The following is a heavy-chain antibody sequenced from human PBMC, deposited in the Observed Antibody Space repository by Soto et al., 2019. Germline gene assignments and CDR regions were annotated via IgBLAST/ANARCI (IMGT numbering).Heavy chain of an antibody. J-gene: IGHJ6*01. V-gene: IGHV1-18*01. CDR1: GYTFTRSG. Sequence: QVQLVQSGAEVKKPGASVKVSCKASGYTFTRSGISWVRQAPGQGLEWMGWISTYNGDTNYAQTFQGRVTMTTDTSTSTVNMEVRSLRSDDTAVYYCVREGVAPYYYYGMDVWGQGTPVTVSS. CDR2: ISTYNGDT. CDR3: VREGVAPYYYYGMDV. D-gene: IGHD5-12*01.